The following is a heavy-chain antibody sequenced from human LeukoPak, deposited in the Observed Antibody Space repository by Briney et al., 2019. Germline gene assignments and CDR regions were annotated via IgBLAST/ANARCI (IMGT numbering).Heavy chain of an antibody. D-gene: IGHD3-22*01. V-gene: IGHV4-39*01. J-gene: IGHJ4*02. Sequence: PSETLSLTCSVSGGSISSSSYYWGWIRQPPGKGLEWIGSIHYSGSTYYNPSLKSRVTISVDTSKNQFSLKLSSVTAADTAVYYCARHGLDYYDSSGYYFLDYWGQGTLVTVSS. CDR2: IHYSGST. CDR1: GGSISSSSYY. CDR3: ARHGLDYYDSSGYYFLDY.